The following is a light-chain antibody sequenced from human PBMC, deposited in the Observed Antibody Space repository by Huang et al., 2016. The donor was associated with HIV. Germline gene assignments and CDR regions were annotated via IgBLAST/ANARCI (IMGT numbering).Light chain of an antibody. CDR2: AAS. CDR1: QSVTGD. Sequence: DIQMTQSPSSLSASVGARVTITCRASQSVTGDLNWYQQKPGKAPNLLIYAASRLQSGVPSRFSGSGSGTYFTLTISSLQPEDFATYYCQQTYTFPYTFGQGTNLDIK. J-gene: IGKJ2*01. CDR3: QQTYTFPYT. V-gene: IGKV1-39*01.